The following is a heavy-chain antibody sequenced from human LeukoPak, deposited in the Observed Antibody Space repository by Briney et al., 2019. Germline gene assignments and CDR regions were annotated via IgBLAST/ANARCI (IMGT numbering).Heavy chain of an antibody. CDR3: ARDGLLWFGELSGAFDI. CDR1: GFTVSSNY. D-gene: IGHD3-10*01. Sequence: PGGSLRLSCAASGFTVSSNYMSWVRQAPGKGLEWVSVIYSGGSTYYADSVKGRFTISRDNSKNTLYLQMNSLRAEDTAVYYCARDGLLWFGELSGAFDIWGQGTMVTVSS. J-gene: IGHJ3*02. CDR2: IYSGGST. V-gene: IGHV3-66*01.